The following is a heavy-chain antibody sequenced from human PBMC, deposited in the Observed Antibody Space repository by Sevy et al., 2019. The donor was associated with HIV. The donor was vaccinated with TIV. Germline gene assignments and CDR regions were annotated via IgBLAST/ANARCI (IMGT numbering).Heavy chain of an antibody. V-gene: IGHV3-30-3*01. Sequence: GGSLRLSCAASGFTFSSYAMHWVRQAPGKGLEWVAVISYDGSNKYYADSVKGRFTISRDNSKNTLYLQMNSRRAEDTAVYYCARDRSSRRGGAFDIWGQGTMVTVSS. CDR2: ISYDGSNK. D-gene: IGHD6-13*01. CDR1: GFTFSSYA. J-gene: IGHJ3*02. CDR3: ARDRSSRRGGAFDI.